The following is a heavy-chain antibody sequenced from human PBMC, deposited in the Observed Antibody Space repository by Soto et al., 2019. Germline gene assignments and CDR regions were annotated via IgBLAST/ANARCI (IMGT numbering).Heavy chain of an antibody. CDR2: IGTAGDT. Sequence: GSLRLSCAASGFTFSSYDMHWVRQATGKGLEWVSAIGTAGDTYYPGSVKGRFTISRENAKNSLYLQMNSLRAEDTAVYYCAMTRGRSIEGAFDIWGQGTMVTVSS. CDR3: AMTRGRSIEGAFDI. CDR1: GFTFSSYD. D-gene: IGHD3-16*01. J-gene: IGHJ3*02. V-gene: IGHV3-13*01.